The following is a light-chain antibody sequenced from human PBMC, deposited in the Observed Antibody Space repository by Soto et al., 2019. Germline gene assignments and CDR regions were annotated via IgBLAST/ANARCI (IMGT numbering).Light chain of an antibody. J-gene: IGKJ5*01. CDR3: QQRSNWPPIT. Sequence: EIVITQSPVTLSLSPGQGAALSCRASQSVSSYLAWYQQKPGQAPRLLIYDASHRAAGIPARFSGSGFGTDFTLTISSLEPEDAAVYYCQQRSNWPPITFGQGTRLEIK. V-gene: IGKV3-11*01. CDR1: QSVSSY. CDR2: DAS.